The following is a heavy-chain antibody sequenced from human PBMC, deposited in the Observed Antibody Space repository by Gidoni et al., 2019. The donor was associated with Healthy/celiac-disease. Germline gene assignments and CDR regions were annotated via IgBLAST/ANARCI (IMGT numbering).Heavy chain of an antibody. Sequence: KGLEWVAVIWYDGSNKYYADSVKGRFTISRDNSKNTLYLQMNSPRAEDTAVYYCARNIAVQYYYYGMDVWGQGTTVTVSS. J-gene: IGHJ6*02. V-gene: IGHV3-33*01. CDR3: ARNIAVQYYYYGMDV. CDR2: IWYDGSNK. D-gene: IGHD6-19*01.